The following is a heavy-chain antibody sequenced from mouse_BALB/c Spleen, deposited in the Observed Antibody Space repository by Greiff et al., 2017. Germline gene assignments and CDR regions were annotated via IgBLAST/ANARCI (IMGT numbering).Heavy chain of an antibody. CDR2: INPDSSTI. D-gene: IGHD2-1*01. Sequence: EVKLMESGGGLVQPGGSLKLSCAASGFDFSRYWMSWVRQAPGKGLEWIGEINPDSSTINYTPSLKDKFIISRDNAKNTLYLLMSKVRSEDTALYYCATFYYGNYAYYFDYWGQGTTLTVSS. CDR3: ATFYYGNYAYYFDY. CDR1: GFDFSRYW. V-gene: IGHV4-1*02. J-gene: IGHJ2*01.